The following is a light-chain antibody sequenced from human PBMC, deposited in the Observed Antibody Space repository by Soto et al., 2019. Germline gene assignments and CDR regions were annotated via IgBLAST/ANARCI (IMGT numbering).Light chain of an antibody. V-gene: IGKV3-15*01. CDR3: QQFSHWPPWA. Sequence: IVLTQSPGTLSLSQGERATLSCRASQNVGNNLGWYQQKPGQAPRLLIYGASTRAAGIPDRFNGSGSGTEFALTISGLQSEDFTVYYCQQFSHWPPWAFGHGTKV. J-gene: IGKJ1*01. CDR1: QNVGNN. CDR2: GAS.